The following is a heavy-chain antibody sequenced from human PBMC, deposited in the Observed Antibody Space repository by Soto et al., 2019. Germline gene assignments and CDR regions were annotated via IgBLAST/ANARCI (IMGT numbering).Heavy chain of an antibody. V-gene: IGHV4-4*02. Sequence: QVQLQESGPGLVKPSGTLSLTCAVSGGSISSTNWWTWVRQPPGKGLEWIGEIYHSGSNNYSPSLRSRVTISVDKSKNQFTLKLSSVTAADTAVYFCTRRDVTLTGFDYWGQGTLVTVSS. CDR2: IYHSGSN. D-gene: IGHD2-21*02. J-gene: IGHJ4*02. CDR3: TRRDVTLTGFDY. CDR1: GGSISSTNW.